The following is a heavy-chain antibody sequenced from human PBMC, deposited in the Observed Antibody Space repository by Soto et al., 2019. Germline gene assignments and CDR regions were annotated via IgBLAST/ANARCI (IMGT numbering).Heavy chain of an antibody. Sequence: QVQLLQSGAEVKKPGASVKVSCKASGYTFTSYGISWVRQAPGQVLEWMGWISAYNGNTNYAQKLQGKVTMTTATSRSSAYMELRSVSSDGTAVYYCARDSRGYPGIWGQGTMVTVSS. V-gene: IGHV1-18*01. D-gene: IGHD3-22*01. CDR3: ARDSRGYPGI. CDR2: ISAYNGNT. CDR1: GYTFTSYG. J-gene: IGHJ3*02.